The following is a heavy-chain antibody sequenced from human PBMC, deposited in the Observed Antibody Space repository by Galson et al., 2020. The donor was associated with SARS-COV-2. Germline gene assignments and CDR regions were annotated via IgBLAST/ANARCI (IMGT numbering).Heavy chain of an antibody. V-gene: IGHV3-13*01. J-gene: IGHJ6*03. CDR1: GFTFSSYD. CDR2: IGTAADT. D-gene: IGHD3-3*01. CDR3: ARGNYDFWSGYYKNYYYYYMDV. Sequence: GGSLRLSCAASGFTFSSYDMHWVRQATGKGLEWVSAIGTAADTYYPGSVKGRFTISRENAKNSLYLQMNSLRAGDTAVYYCARGNYDFWSGYYKNYYYYYMDVWGKGTTVTVSS.